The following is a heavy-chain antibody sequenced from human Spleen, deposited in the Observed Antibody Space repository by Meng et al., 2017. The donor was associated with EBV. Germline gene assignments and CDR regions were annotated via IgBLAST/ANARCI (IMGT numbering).Heavy chain of an antibody. CDR2: IVPFSGTT. V-gene: IGHV1-69*06. CDR1: GGTFSSSA. CDR3: ARDGPGYGYFDF. Sequence: VRMVQSGVGGKRPGASVMVSCKASGGTFSSSAFSWVRQAPGQGLEWMGGIVPFSGTTNYAQKFKGRVTITADKSTNRVYVDMSSLGYDDTAVYFCARDGPGYGYFDFWGQGSLVTVSS. D-gene: IGHD1-1*01. J-gene: IGHJ4*02.